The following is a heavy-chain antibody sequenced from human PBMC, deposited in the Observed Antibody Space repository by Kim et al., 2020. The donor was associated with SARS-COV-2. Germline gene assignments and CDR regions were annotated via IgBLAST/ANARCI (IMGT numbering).Heavy chain of an antibody. J-gene: IGHJ6*02. D-gene: IGHD3-9*01. CDR2: FDPEDGET. V-gene: IGHV1-24*01. CDR3: ATAPPVYDIYGSYYYYGMDV. Sequence: ASVKVSCKVSGYTLTELSMHWVRQAPGKGLEWMGGFDPEDGETIYAQKFQGRVTMTEDTSTDTAYMELSSLRSEDTAVYYCATAPPVYDIYGSYYYYGMDVWGQGTTVTVS. CDR1: GYTLTELS.